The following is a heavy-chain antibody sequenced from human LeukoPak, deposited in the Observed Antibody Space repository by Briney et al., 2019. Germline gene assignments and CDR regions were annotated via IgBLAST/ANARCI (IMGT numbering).Heavy chain of an antibody. Sequence: GGSLRLSCAASVFTFSSYAMHWVRQAPGKGLEWWAVISYDGSNKYYADSVKGRFTISRDNSTNTLYLQMNRLRAADTAVYYCARDLLGLPFDYWGQGTLVTVSS. CDR3: ARDLLGLPFDY. V-gene: IGHV3-30*04. D-gene: IGHD2/OR15-2a*01. J-gene: IGHJ4*02. CDR2: ISYDGSNK. CDR1: VFTFSSYA.